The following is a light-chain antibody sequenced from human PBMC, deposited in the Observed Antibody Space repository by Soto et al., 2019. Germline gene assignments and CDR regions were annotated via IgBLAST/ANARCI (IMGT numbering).Light chain of an antibody. Sequence: EIVMTQSPATLSVSPGERATLSCMASQSVSSNLAWYQQKPGQAPRLLIYGASTRATGIPARFSGSGSGTEFALTIGSLQSEDFAVYYCQQYNNWPLTFGGGTKVEIK. V-gene: IGKV3-15*01. CDR3: QQYNNWPLT. CDR1: QSVSSN. J-gene: IGKJ4*01. CDR2: GAS.